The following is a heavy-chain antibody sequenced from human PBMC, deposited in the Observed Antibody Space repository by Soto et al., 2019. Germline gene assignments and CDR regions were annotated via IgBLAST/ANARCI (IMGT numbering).Heavy chain of an antibody. CDR1: GFTFSSYA. CDR3: ARVHSGYDFYRYFDC. J-gene: IGHJ4*02. D-gene: IGHD5-12*01. Sequence: GGSLRLSCAASGFTFSSYAMHWVRQAPGKGLEYVSAISSNGDSTYYANSVKGRFTISRDNSKNTLYLQMGSLRAEDMTVYYCARVHSGYDFYRYFDCWGQGTLVTVSS. V-gene: IGHV3-64*01. CDR2: ISSNGDST.